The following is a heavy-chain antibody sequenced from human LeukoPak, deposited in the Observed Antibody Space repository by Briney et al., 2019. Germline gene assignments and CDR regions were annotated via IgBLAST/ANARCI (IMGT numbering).Heavy chain of an antibody. CDR3: ARHSYYEDPVVFDY. D-gene: IGHD3-16*01. V-gene: IGHV1-69*06. CDR2: IIPIFGTA. J-gene: IGHJ4*02. Sequence: HGASVKVSCKASGGTFSSYAISWVRQAPGQGLEWMGGIIPIFGTANYAQKFQGRVTITADKSTSTAYMELSSLRSEDTAVYYCARHSYYEDPVVFDYWGQGTLVTVSS. CDR1: GGTFSSYA.